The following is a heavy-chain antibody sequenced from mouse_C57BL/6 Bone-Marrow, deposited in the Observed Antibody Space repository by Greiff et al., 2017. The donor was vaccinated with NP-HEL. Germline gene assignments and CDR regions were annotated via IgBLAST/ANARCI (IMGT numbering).Heavy chain of an antibody. CDR2: INPGSGGT. Sequence: VKLQESGAELVRPGTSVKVSCKASGYAFTNYLIEWVKQRPGQGLEWIGVINPGSGGTNYNEKFKGKATLTADKSSSTAYMQLSSLTSEDSAVYFCASRGWLLHYFDYWGQGTTLTVSS. V-gene: IGHV1-54*01. CDR3: ASRGWLLHYFDY. CDR1: GYAFTNYL. D-gene: IGHD2-3*01. J-gene: IGHJ2*01.